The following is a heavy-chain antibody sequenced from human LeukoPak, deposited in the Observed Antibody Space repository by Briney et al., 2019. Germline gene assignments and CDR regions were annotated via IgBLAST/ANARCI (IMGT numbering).Heavy chain of an antibody. V-gene: IGHV3-30-3*01. J-gene: IGHJ6*02. CDR3: ARDMGTTHGYYYYGMGV. CDR2: ISYDGSNK. D-gene: IGHD4-17*01. CDR1: GFTFSSYA. Sequence: GGSLRLSCAASGFTFSSYAMHWVRQAPGKGLEWVAVISYDGSNKYYADSVKGRFTISRDNSKNTLYLQMNSLRAEDTAVYYCARDMGTTHGYYYYGMGVWGQGTTVTVSS.